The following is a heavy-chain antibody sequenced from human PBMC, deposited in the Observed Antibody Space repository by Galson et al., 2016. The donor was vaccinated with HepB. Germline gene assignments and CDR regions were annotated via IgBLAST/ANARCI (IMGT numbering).Heavy chain of an antibody. CDR3: ARGVTGTPYFDF. V-gene: IGHV4-59*01. D-gene: IGHD2-21*02. CDR2: IYKSGST. CDR1: AGSTSSSF. Sequence: SETLSLTCNVSAGSTSSSFWSWIRQSPGKGLEWIGYIYKSGSTSYSPSLKSRVTLSVDTSKNQFSLKLRSVTAADTAVYYCARGVTGTPYFDFWGQGALVTVSS. J-gene: IGHJ4*02.